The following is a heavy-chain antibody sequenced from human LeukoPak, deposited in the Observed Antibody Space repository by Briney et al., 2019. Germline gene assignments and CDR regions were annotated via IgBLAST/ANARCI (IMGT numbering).Heavy chain of an antibody. J-gene: IGHJ4*02. V-gene: IGHV1-18*01. Sequence: ASVKVSCKASGYTFTSYGISWVRQAAGQGLEWMGWISAYNGNTNYAQKLQGRVTMTTDTSTSTAYMELRSLRSDDTAVYYCARIELWFGELSHFDYWGQGTLVTVSS. CDR3: ARIELWFGELSHFDY. CDR2: ISAYNGNT. CDR1: GYTFTSYG. D-gene: IGHD3-10*01.